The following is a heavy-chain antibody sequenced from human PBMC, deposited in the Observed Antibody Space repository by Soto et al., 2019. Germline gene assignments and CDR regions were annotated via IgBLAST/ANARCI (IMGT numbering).Heavy chain of an antibody. CDR2: ISYDGSNK. CDR3: ARPLLRDDYNWGYFDL. Sequence: QVQLVESGGGVVQPGRSLRLSCAASGFTFSSYAMHWVRQAPGKGLEWVAVISYDGSNKYYADSVKGRFTISRDNSKNXLYLKMNTLRAEDTAVYYFARPLLRDDYNWGYFDLWGRGTLVTVSS. CDR1: GFTFSSYA. V-gene: IGHV3-30-3*01. D-gene: IGHD4-4*01. J-gene: IGHJ2*01.